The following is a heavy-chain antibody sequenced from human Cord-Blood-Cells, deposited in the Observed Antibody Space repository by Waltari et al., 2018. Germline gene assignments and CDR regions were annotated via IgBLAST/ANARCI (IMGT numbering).Heavy chain of an antibody. Sequence: QVQLQESGPGLVKPSETLSLTCTVSGGSISSYYWSWIRQPAGKGLEWIGLIYTSGSPNYNPSLTSRVTMSVDTSKNQCSLKLSSVTAADTAVYYCARASFASPHYYYYMDVWGKGTTVTVSS. V-gene: IGHV4-4*07. D-gene: IGHD3-3*01. CDR1: GGSISSYY. CDR2: IYTSGSP. CDR3: ARASFASPHYYYYMDV. J-gene: IGHJ6*03.